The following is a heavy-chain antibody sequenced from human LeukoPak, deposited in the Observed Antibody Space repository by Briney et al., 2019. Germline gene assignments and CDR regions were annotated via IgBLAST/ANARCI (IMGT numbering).Heavy chain of an antibody. D-gene: IGHD2-21*02. CDR1: GFTFNTYS. CDR3: ARDHDFSFDY. CDR2: ISGGTI. J-gene: IGHJ4*02. V-gene: IGHV3-48*02. Sequence: PGGSLRLSCAASGFTFNTYSMNWVRQAPPEALEWISYISGGTIYYADSVKGRFTISRDNVGNSLFLQMNSLRDEDTAVYYCARDHDFSFDYWGQGTLVTVSS.